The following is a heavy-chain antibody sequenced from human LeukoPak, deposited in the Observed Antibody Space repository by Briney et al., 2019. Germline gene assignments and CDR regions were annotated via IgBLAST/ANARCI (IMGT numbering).Heavy chain of an antibody. CDR1: GGTFSSYA. CDR3: VRSIAYYYYGMDV. V-gene: IGHV1-69*06. Sequence: SVKVSCKASGGTFSSYAISWVRQAPGQGLEWMGGIIPIFGTANYAQKFQGRVTITADKSTSTAYMELSSLRSEDTAVYYCVRSIAYYYYGMDVWGKGTAVTVSS. CDR2: IIPIFGTA. J-gene: IGHJ6*04. D-gene: IGHD3-10*01.